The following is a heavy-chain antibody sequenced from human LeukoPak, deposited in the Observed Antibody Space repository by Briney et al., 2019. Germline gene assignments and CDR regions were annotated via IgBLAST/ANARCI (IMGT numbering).Heavy chain of an antibody. Sequence: SETLSLTRTVSGGSISSSNYYCGWIRQPPGKGLEWIGNIYYSGSTSYNPSLKSRLTISVDTSKNQFSLKLSSVTAADTAVYYCARHKKSIVDTDLGPWGQGTLVTVSS. V-gene: IGHV4-39*01. CDR3: ARHKKSIVDTDLGP. D-gene: IGHD5-18*01. CDR2: IYYSGST. CDR1: GGSISSSNYY. J-gene: IGHJ5*02.